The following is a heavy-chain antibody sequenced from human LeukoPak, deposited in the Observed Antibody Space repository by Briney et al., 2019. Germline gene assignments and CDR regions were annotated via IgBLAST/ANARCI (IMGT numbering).Heavy chain of an antibody. J-gene: IGHJ3*02. Sequence: GGSLRLSRAASGFTFSSYWMHWVRQAPGEGLVWVARITSDGSSTSHADSVKGRFTISRDNAKNTLYLQMNSLRAEDTAVYYCARDYAVGESFDIWGQGTLVTDSS. CDR1: GFTFSSYW. D-gene: IGHD3-16*01. CDR2: ITSDGSST. V-gene: IGHV3-74*01. CDR3: ARDYAVGESFDI.